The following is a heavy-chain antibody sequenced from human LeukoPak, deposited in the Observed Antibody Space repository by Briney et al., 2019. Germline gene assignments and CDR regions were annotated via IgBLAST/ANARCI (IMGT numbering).Heavy chain of an antibody. CDR1: GFIVSSNY. J-gene: IGHJ4*02. CDR2: IYSGGST. Sequence: GGSLRLSXAASGFIVSSNYMSWVRQAPGKGLEWVSVIYSGGSTYYADSVKGRFTISRDNSKNTLYLQMNSLRAEDTAVYYCAKGIAVADSYYFDYWGQGTLVTVSS. V-gene: IGHV3-53*01. D-gene: IGHD6-19*01. CDR3: AKGIAVADSYYFDY.